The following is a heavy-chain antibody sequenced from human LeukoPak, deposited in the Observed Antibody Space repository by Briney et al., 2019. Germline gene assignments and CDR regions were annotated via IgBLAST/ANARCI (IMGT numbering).Heavy chain of an antibody. CDR1: GGSFSGYY. Sequence: SETLSLTCAVYGGSFSGYYWSWIRQPPGKGLEWIGEINRSGSTNYNPSLKSRVTISVDTSKNQFSLKLSSVTAADTAVYYCARETNYYGSGSYSSFNWFDPWGQGTLVTVSS. D-gene: IGHD3-10*01. CDR3: ARETNYYGSGSYSSFNWFDP. CDR2: INRSGST. J-gene: IGHJ5*02. V-gene: IGHV4-34*01.